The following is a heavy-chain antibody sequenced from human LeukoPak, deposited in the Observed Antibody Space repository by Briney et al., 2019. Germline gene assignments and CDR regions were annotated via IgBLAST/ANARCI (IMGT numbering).Heavy chain of an antibody. CDR2: IKQDGREK. CDR1: GFTFSSYW. D-gene: IGHD4-11*01. J-gene: IGHJ4*02. V-gene: IGHV3-7*01. Sequence: GGSLRLSCAASGFTFSSYWLSWVRQAPGKGLEGVANIKQDGREKYYVGSVKGRFTISRDNAKNSLYLQINNLRAEDTAVYYCATMTTVTRERGPGTLVTVSS. CDR3: ATMTTVTRE.